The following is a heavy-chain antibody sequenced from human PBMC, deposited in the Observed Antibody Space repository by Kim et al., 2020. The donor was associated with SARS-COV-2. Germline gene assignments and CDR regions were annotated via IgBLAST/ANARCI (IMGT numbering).Heavy chain of an antibody. J-gene: IGHJ6*02. CDR1: GFTFSSYS. Sequence: GGSLRLSCAASGFTFSSYSMNWVRQAPGKGLEWVSSISSSSSYIYYADSVKGRFTISRDNAKNSLYLQMNSLRAEDTAVYYCAREGDGVGGRYSSGWMHDYYYYGMDVWGQGTTVTVSS. D-gene: IGHD6-19*01. V-gene: IGHV3-21*01. CDR2: ISSSSSYI. CDR3: AREGDGVGGRYSSGWMHDYYYYGMDV.